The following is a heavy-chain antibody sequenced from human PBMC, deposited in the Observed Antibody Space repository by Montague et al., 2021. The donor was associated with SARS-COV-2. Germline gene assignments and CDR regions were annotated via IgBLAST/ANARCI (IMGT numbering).Heavy chain of an antibody. Sequence: CAISGDSVSSNSVAWSWLRQSPSRGLEWLGRTYYRSKWCSDYAPSVRGRLTVNPDASKNEFSLELNYVTPEDTAVYYCVRYSGWFYFDLWGQGTLVTVSS. CDR1: GDSVSSNSVA. CDR2: TYYRSKWCS. J-gene: IGHJ4*02. V-gene: IGHV6-1*01. CDR3: VRYSGWFYFDL. D-gene: IGHD6-19*01.